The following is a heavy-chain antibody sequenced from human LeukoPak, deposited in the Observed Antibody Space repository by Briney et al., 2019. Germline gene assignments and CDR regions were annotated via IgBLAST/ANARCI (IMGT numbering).Heavy chain of an antibody. J-gene: IGHJ4*02. CDR3: ASVRMVRGVMGFDY. V-gene: IGHV4-59*01. CDR1: GGSISSCY. D-gene: IGHD3-10*01. CDR2: IYYSGST. Sequence: SETLSLTCTVSGGSISSCYWSWIRQPPGKGLEWIGYIYYSGSTNYNPSLKSRVTISVDTSKNQFSLKLSSVTAADTAVYYCASVRMVRGVMGFDYWGQGTLVTVSS.